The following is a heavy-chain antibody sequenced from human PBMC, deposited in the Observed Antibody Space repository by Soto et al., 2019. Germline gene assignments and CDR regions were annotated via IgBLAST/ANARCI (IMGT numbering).Heavy chain of an antibody. J-gene: IGHJ6*02. Sequence: GGSLRLSCAASGFTFSSYGMHWVRQAPGKGLEWVAVISYDGSNKYYADSVKGRFTISRDNSKNTLYLQMNSLRAEDTAVYYCAKGDTAMIDYYYYGMDAWGQGTTVTVPS. CDR2: ISYDGSNK. D-gene: IGHD5-18*01. CDR3: AKGDTAMIDYYYYGMDA. V-gene: IGHV3-30*18. CDR1: GFTFSSYG.